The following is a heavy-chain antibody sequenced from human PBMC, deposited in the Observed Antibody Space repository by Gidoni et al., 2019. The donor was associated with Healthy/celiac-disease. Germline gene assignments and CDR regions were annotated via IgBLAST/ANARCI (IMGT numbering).Heavy chain of an antibody. Sequence: QVQLQQSGPGLVKHSQTLSPTCAISGDSVSSTSAAWNWIRQAPSRGLEWLGRTYYRSKRYNDYAVSVKSRITINPDTSKNHFSLQLNSVTPEDTAVYYCARRYSSGWLGYYGMDVWSQGTTVTVSS. CDR1: GDSVSSTSAA. CDR2: TYYRSKRYN. CDR3: ARRYSSGWLGYYGMDV. D-gene: IGHD6-19*01. V-gene: IGHV6-1*01. J-gene: IGHJ6*02.